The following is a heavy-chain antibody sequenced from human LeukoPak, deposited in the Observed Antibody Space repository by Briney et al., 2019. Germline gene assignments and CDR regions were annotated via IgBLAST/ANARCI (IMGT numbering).Heavy chain of an antibody. CDR2: IYHSGST. CDR1: GGSISSGGYS. V-gene: IGHV4-30-2*01. CDR3: ARLVAATGNFDY. Sequence: SETLSLTCAVSGGSISSGGYSWSWIRQPSGKGLEWIGYIYHSGSTYYNPSLKSRVTISVDRSKNQFSLKLSSVTAADTAVYYCARLVAATGNFDYWGQGTLVTVSS. D-gene: IGHD6-13*01. J-gene: IGHJ4*02.